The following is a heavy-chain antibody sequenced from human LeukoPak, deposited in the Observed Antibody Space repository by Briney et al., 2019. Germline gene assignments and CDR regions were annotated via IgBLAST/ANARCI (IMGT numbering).Heavy chain of an antibody. Sequence: PGGSLRLSCAASGFTFSSYSMNWVRQAPGKGLEWVSSISSSSSYIYYADSVKGRFTISRGNAKNSLYLQMNSLRAEDTAVYYCARAAYSSSWHTYYYYYGMDVWGQGTTVTVSS. CDR1: GFTFSSYS. CDR2: ISSSSSYI. J-gene: IGHJ6*02. V-gene: IGHV3-21*01. D-gene: IGHD6-13*01. CDR3: ARAAYSSSWHTYYYYYGMDV.